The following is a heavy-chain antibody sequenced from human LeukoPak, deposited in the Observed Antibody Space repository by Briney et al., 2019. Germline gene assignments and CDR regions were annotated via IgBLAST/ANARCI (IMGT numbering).Heavy chain of an antibody. V-gene: IGHV4-39*01. J-gene: IGHJ4*02. D-gene: IGHD6-13*01. Sequence: SETLSLTCTVSGGSISSSIYYWGWIRQPPGQGLEWIGSIYYSGSTYYNPSLKSRVTISVDTSKNQFSLKLSSVTAADTAVYYCARHEGYSSSWYPAFDYWGQGTLVTVSS. CDR1: GGSISSSIYY. CDR3: ARHEGYSSSWYPAFDY. CDR2: IYYSGST.